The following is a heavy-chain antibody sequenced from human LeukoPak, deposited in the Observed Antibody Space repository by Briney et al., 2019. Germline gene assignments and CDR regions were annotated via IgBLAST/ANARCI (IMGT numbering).Heavy chain of an antibody. V-gene: IGHV4-34*01. Sequence: SETLSLTCAVYGGSFSGYYWSWIRQPPGKGLEWIGEINHSGSTNYNPSLKSRVTISVDTSKNQFSLKLSSVTAADTAVYYCAGRRGYSYGWATYYFDYWGQGTLVTVSS. CDR1: GGSFSGYY. CDR3: AGRRGYSYGWATYYFDY. J-gene: IGHJ4*02. D-gene: IGHD5-18*01. CDR2: INHSGST.